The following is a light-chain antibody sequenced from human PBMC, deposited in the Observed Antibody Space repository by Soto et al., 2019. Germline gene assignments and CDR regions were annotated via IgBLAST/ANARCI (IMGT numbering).Light chain of an antibody. CDR2: KNN. J-gene: IGLJ1*01. CDR3: AAWDDNLSVFCV. Sequence: QSVLTQPPSASGTPGQRVTISCSGSSSNIGNNYVYWYQHFPGTAPKLLIYKNNQRPSGVPDRFSGSKSGTSASLAISGLRSEDEADYYCAAWDDNLSVFCVFGTGTKLTVL. V-gene: IGLV1-47*01. CDR1: SSNIGNNY.